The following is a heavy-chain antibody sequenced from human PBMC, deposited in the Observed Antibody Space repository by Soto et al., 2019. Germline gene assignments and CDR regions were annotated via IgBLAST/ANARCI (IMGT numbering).Heavy chain of an antibody. CDR2: ISGSGGST. CDR1: GFTFSSYA. Sequence: PGGSLRLSCAASGFTFSSYAMSWVRQAPGKGLEWVSAISGSGGSTYYADSVKGRLTISRDNSKNTLYLQMNSLRAEDTAVYYCAKVETIFGSFDPWGQGTLVTVSS. J-gene: IGHJ5*02. D-gene: IGHD3-3*01. CDR3: AKVETIFGSFDP. V-gene: IGHV3-23*01.